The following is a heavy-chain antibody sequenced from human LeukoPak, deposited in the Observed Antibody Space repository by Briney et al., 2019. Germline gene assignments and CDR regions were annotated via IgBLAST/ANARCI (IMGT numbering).Heavy chain of an antibody. D-gene: IGHD2-2*01. CDR2: ISGSGGST. V-gene: IGHV3-23*01. Sequence: GGSLRLSCAASGFTFSSYAMSWVRQAPGKGLEWVSAISGSGGSTYYADSVKGRFTISRDNSKNTLYLQMNSLRAEDTAVYYCAKSGPYCSSTTCNYFDYWGQGTLVTVSS. CDR3: AKSGPYCSSTTCNYFDY. CDR1: GFTFSSYA. J-gene: IGHJ4*02.